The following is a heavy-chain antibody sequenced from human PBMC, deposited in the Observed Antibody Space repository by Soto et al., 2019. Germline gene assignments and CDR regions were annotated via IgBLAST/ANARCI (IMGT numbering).Heavy chain of an antibody. CDR2: ISYSGST. D-gene: IGHD2-15*01. CDR3: ATMGTPATGLYFFDY. Sequence: QVQLQESGPGLVKPSQTLSLTCTVSGGSISSGTYYWSWIRQPPGKGLECIGFISYSGSTYYSTSLKSRVTISVDTSKRQFSLNLSFVTPADTAVYYCATMGTPATGLYFFDYWGQGYLVTVSS. V-gene: IGHV4-30-4*01. J-gene: IGHJ4*02. CDR1: GGSISSGTYY.